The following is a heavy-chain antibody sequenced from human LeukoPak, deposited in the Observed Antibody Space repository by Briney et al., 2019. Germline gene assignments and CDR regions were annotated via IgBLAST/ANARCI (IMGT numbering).Heavy chain of an antibody. V-gene: IGHV1-2*02. CDR3: ARGGEVCSSSSCYRGHDY. CDR2: INPKSGGT. J-gene: IGHJ4*02. D-gene: IGHD2-2*01. CDR1: GYTFTGYY. Sequence: ASVTISCKASGYTFTGYYRHWVRQAPGQGLEWMGWINPKSGGTTYGQKFQGRVTMTRDTSTSTAYMELSRLRSDDTAVYYCARGGEVCSSSSCYRGHDYWGQGTLVTVSS.